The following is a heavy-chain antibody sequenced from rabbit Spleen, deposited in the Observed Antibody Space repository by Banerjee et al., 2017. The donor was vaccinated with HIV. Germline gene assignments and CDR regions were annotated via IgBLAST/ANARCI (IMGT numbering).Heavy chain of an antibody. CDR2: IEVGSSGFT. Sequence: QQLEESGGGLVKPGASLTLTCTASGVSFSFSSYMCWVRQAPGKGLEWIACIEVGSSGFTYYATWAKGRFTISKTSSTTVTLQMTRLTAADTATYFCARDTSSSFSSYGMDLWGQGTLVTVS. V-gene: IGHV1S40*01. CDR3: ARDTSSSFSSYGMDL. D-gene: IGHD1-1*01. CDR1: GVSFSFSSY. J-gene: IGHJ6*01.